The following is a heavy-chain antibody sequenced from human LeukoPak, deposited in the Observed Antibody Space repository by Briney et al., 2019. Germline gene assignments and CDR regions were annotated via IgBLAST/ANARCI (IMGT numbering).Heavy chain of an antibody. Sequence: VASVKVSCKTSGYTFTNYAMNWVRQAPGQGLEWMGWINPNTGNPAYAQGFTGRFVFSLDTSVSTAYLQISSLEAEDTAVYYCARAIMHLGELPLPSYWGQGTLVTVSS. CDR2: INPNTGNP. D-gene: IGHD3-16*01. V-gene: IGHV7-4-1*02. CDR3: ARAIMHLGELPLPSY. J-gene: IGHJ4*02. CDR1: GYTFTNYA.